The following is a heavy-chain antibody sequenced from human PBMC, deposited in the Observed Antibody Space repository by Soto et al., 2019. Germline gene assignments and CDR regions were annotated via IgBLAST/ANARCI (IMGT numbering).Heavy chain of an antibody. CDR2: IYHSGTT. D-gene: IGHD3-22*01. Sequence: SETLSLTCAVSGDSISSGYYWAWIRQPPRKGLEWVASIYHSGTTYYNPPLTSRVTISVDTSKNQFSLKLSSVTAADSAVYDCARTDSVGYYPYLGQGKLVTVSS. J-gene: IGHJ4*02. CDR3: ARTDSVGYYPY. V-gene: IGHV4-38-2*01. CDR1: GDSISSGYY.